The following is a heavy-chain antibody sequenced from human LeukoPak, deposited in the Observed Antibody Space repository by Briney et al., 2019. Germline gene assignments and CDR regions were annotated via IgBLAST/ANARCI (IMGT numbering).Heavy chain of an antibody. CDR3: AKGASSSCCLDY. J-gene: IGHJ4*02. D-gene: IGHD2-2*01. CDR1: GFTVSSNY. CDR2: TYSNGRT. V-gene: IGHV3-66*03. Sequence: GGSLRLSCAASGFTVSSNYMSWVRQAPGKGLEWVSVTYSNGRTYYADSVKGRFTISRDISKNTPYLQMNSLRAEDTAVYYCAKGASSSCCLDYWGQGTLVTVSS.